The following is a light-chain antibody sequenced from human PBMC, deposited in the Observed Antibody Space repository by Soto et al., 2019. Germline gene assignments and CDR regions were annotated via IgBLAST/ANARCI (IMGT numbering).Light chain of an antibody. CDR1: NIGSKS. V-gene: IGLV3-21*04. J-gene: IGLJ2*01. CDR2: YDS. Sequence: SYELTQPPSVSVARGKTARITCGGNNIGSKSVHWYQQKPGQAPVLVIYYDSDRPSGIPERFSGSNSGNTATLTISRVEAGDEADYCCQVWDSSSDHVVFGGGTNLTVL. CDR3: QVWDSSSDHVV.